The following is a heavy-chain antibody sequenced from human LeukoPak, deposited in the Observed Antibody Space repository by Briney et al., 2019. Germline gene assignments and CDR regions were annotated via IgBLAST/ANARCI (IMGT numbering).Heavy chain of an antibody. J-gene: IGHJ4*02. Sequence: PGASLRLSCAASGFTFSSCAMSWVRQAPGKGLEWVSGISGSGGNTYYADSVKGRFTISRDNSKNTLYLQMNSLRAEDTAVYYCAKFPAEAPGDWGQGALVTVSS. CDR3: AKFPAEAPGD. CDR1: GFTFSSCA. CDR2: ISGSGGNT. D-gene: IGHD6-6*01. V-gene: IGHV3-23*01.